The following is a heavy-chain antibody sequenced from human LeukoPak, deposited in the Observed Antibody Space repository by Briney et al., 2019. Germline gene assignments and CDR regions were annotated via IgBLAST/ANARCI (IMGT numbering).Heavy chain of an antibody. CDR1: GFTFSSYW. D-gene: IGHD5-12*01. J-gene: IGHJ4*02. Sequence: GGSLRLSCAASGFTFSSYWMSWVRQAPGKGLEWVANIKQDGSEKYYVDSVKGRFTISRDNAKNSLYLQMNSLRAEDTAVYYCARNRGYSGYAGDYWGQGTLVTVSS. CDR2: IKQDGSEK. CDR3: ARNRGYSGYAGDY. V-gene: IGHV3-7*01.